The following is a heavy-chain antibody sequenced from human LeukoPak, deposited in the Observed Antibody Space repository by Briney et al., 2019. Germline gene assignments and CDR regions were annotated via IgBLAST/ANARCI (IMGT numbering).Heavy chain of an antibody. CDR2: IYYSGST. V-gene: IGHV4-59*01. CDR1: GGSISSYY. D-gene: IGHD3-16*02. CDR3: ARVGDINDAFDI. J-gene: IGHJ3*02. Sequence: SETLPLTCTVSGGSISSYYWSWIRQPPGKGLEWIGYIYYSGSTNYNPSLKSRVTISVDTSKNQFPLKLSSVTAADTAVYYCARVGDINDAFDIWGQGTMVTVSS.